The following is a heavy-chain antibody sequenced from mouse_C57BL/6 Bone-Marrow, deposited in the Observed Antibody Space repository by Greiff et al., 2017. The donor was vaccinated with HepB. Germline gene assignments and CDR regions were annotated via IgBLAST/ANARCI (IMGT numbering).Heavy chain of an antibody. CDR3: ARFYGSSPWVAY. D-gene: IGHD1-1*01. V-gene: IGHV1-82*01. CDR1: GYAFSSSW. J-gene: IGHJ3*01. Sequence: QVQLKQSGPELVKPGASVKISCKASGYAFSSSWMNWVKQRPGKGLEWIGRIYPGDGDTNYNGKFKGKATLTADKSSSTAYMQLSSLTSEDSAVYFCARFYGSSPWVAYWGQGTLVTVSA. CDR2: IYPGDGDT.